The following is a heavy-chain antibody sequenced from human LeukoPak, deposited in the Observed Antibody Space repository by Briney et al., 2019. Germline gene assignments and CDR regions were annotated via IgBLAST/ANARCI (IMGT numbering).Heavy chain of an antibody. CDR2: ISGSGGST. D-gene: IGHD5-18*01. Sequence: GGSLRLSCAASGFTFSSYAMSWVRQAPGKGLEWVSAISGSGGSTYYADSVKGRFTISRDNSKNTLYLQMNSLRAEDTAVYYCAKRHTPSNWIQIDYSGQGTLVTASS. J-gene: IGHJ4*02. V-gene: IGHV3-23*01. CDR1: GFTFSSYA. CDR3: AKRHTPSNWIQIDY.